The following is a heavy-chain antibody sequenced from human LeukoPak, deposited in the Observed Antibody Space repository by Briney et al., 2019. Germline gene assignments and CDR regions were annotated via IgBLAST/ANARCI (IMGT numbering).Heavy chain of an antibody. CDR1: GGSISSYY. D-gene: IGHD1-26*01. Sequence: PSETLSLTCTVSGGSISSYYWSWIRQPAGKGLEWVGRIYSGGSTNYNPSLKSRVTMSIDSSNNQFSLKLSSVTAADTAVFYCARENTGSYREFDYWGQGTLVTVSS. J-gene: IGHJ4*02. CDR3: ARENTGSYREFDY. V-gene: IGHV4-4*07. CDR2: IYSGGST.